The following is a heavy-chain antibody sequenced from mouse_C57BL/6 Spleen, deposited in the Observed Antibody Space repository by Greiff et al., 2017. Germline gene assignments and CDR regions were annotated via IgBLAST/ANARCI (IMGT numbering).Heavy chain of an antibody. D-gene: IGHD2-2*01. CDR2: ISSGSSTI. Sequence: VQLKESGGGLVKPGGSLKLSCAASGFTFSDYGMHWVRQAPEKGLEWVAYISSGSSTIYYADTVKGRFTISRDNAKNTLFLQMTSLRSEDTAMYYCARIYGYDVGFAYWGQGTLVTVSA. V-gene: IGHV5-17*01. CDR1: GFTFSDYG. CDR3: ARIYGYDVGFAY. J-gene: IGHJ3*01.